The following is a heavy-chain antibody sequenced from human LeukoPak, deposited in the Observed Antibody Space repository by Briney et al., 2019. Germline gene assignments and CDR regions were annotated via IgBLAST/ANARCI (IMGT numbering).Heavy chain of an antibody. CDR3: ARVYGRRSSWYYLDY. V-gene: IGHV3-30*12. CDR2: ISYDGSNK. CDR1: GFTFSSYG. Sequence: SGGSLRLSCAASGFTFSSYGMHWVRQAPGKGLEWVAVISYDGSNKYYADSVKGRFTISRDNAKNSLYLQMHRLRAEDTAVYYCARVYGRRSSWYYLDYWGQGTLVTVSS. D-gene: IGHD6-13*01. J-gene: IGHJ4*02.